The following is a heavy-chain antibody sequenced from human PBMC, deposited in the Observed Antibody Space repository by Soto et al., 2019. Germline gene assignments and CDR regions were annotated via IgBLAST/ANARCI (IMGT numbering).Heavy chain of an antibody. CDR2: ISSSSSYI. D-gene: IGHD3-3*01. CDR3: VRDAYDFWSGYYLSGAPDA. Sequence: PXGSLRLSCAAAGFTFSSYSMNLVRQAPGKGLECVSSISSSSSYIYYADSVKGRFTISRDNAKNSLYLQMNSLRAEDTAVYYCVRDAYDFWSGYYLSGAPDAWGQGNTVTVSS. CDR1: GFTFSSYS. J-gene: IGHJ6*02. V-gene: IGHV3-21*01.